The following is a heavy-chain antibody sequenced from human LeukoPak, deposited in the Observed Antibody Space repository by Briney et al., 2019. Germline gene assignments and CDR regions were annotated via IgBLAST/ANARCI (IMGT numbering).Heavy chain of an antibody. CDR3: AKLSGPYSSSYYFDH. V-gene: IGHV3-23*01. D-gene: IGHD6-6*01. Sequence: PGGSLRLSCAASGFTFISYAMNWVRQAPGKGLEWVSGISGSDASTHYADSVKGRFTISRDNSKNTVYLQMNSLRAEDTALYYCAKLSGPYSSSYYFDHWGQGTLVTVSS. J-gene: IGHJ4*02. CDR2: ISGSDAST. CDR1: GFTFISYA.